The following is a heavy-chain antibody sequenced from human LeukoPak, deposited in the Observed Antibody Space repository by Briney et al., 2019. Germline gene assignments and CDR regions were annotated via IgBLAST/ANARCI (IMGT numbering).Heavy chain of an antibody. CDR2: IYTSGST. J-gene: IGHJ4*02. CDR1: GGPISDYY. V-gene: IGHV4-4*09. Sequence: PSETLSLTCTVSGGPISDYYWSWVRQPPGKGLEWLGYIYTSGSTNYNPSLKSRVTISVGTSKNQFSLKLSSVTAADTAVYYCASLGAALRVDYWGQGTLVTVSS. CDR3: ASLGAALRVDY. D-gene: IGHD6-6*01.